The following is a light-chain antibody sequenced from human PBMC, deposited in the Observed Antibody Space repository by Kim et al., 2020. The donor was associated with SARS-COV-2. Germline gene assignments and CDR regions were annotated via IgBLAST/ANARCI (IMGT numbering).Light chain of an antibody. J-gene: IGKJ4*01. CDR1: QSIGSS. CDR3: HQSSTFPLT. CDR2: DAS. V-gene: IGKV6-21*02. Sequence: GTPKEKVTITCRASQSIGSSLHWYQQKPDQSPKLLIKDASQSISGVPSRFSGSVSGTDFTLTINSLEVEDAATYYCHQSSTFPLTFGGGTKVDIK.